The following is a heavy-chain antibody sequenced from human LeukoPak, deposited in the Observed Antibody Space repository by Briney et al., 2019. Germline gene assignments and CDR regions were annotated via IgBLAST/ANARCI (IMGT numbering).Heavy chain of an antibody. V-gene: IGHV4-59*01. J-gene: IGHJ5*02. Sequence: SETLSLTCTVSGGSISSYYWSWIRQPPGKGLEWIGYIYYSGNTNYNPSLKSRVTISVDTSKNQFSLKLSSVTAADTAVYYCVRQTVTTRGNNWFDPWGQGIQVTVSS. D-gene: IGHD4-17*01. CDR2: IYYSGNT. CDR1: GGSISSYY. CDR3: VRQTVTTRGNNWFDP.